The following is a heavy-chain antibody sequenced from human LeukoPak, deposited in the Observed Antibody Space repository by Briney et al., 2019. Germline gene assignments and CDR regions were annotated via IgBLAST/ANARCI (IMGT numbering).Heavy chain of an antibody. CDR1: GFTFSSYA. Sequence: GGSLRLSCAASGFTFSSYAMHWVRQAPGKGLEWVAVISYDGSNKYYADSVKGRFTISRDNAKNTVYLQMNSLRVEDTAIYYCARNIGSDWGQGTLVTVSS. CDR2: ISYDGSNK. V-gene: IGHV3-30-3*01. D-gene: IGHD2/OR15-2a*01. CDR3: ARNIGSD. J-gene: IGHJ4*02.